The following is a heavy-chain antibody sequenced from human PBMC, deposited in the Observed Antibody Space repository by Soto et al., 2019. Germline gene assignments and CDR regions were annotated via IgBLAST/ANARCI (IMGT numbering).Heavy chain of an antibody. D-gene: IGHD6-13*01. CDR1: AFSLSSTSYY. J-gene: IGHJ6*02. CDR2: IYYSGST. Sequence: SETLALTCPLSAFSLSSTSYYWGWLRPPRGNGLEWIGSIYYSGSTYYNPSLKSRVTISVDTSKNQFSLKLSSVTAADTAVYYCARLGYSSFIRYYGVDVWGQGTTVT. CDR3: ARLGYSSFIRYYGVDV. V-gene: IGHV4-39*01.